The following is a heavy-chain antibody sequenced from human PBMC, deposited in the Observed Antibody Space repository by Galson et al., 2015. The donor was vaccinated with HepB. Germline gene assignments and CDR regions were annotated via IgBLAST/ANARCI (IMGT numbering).Heavy chain of an antibody. CDR2: IKQDGSDK. CDR1: RFTFSSYW. D-gene: IGHD3-10*01. V-gene: IGHV3-7*01. Sequence: SLRLSCAASRFTFSSYWMSWVRQAPGKGLEWVANIKQDGSDKYYVASVKGRFTISGDNAKNSLYLQMNSLRAEDTAVYYCARDRGRRELDYWGQGTLVTVSS. J-gene: IGHJ4*02. CDR3: ARDRGRRELDY.